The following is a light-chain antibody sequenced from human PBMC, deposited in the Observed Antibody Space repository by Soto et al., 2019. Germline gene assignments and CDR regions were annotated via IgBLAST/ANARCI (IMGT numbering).Light chain of an antibody. Sequence: QSVVTQPPSASGTPGQRVTIPCSGGRSNIGSNYVSWYQQLPGTAPKRLIYRNSQRPSGVPDRFSGSKSGASASLAISGLRSEDEADYYCAAWDDSLSAWLFGGGTKVTVL. V-gene: IGLV1-47*01. CDR2: RNS. CDR1: RSNIGSNY. CDR3: AAWDDSLSAWL. J-gene: IGLJ3*02.